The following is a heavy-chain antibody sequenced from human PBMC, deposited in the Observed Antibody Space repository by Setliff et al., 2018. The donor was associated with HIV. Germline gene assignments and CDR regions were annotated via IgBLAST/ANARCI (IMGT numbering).Heavy chain of an antibody. D-gene: IGHD1-1*01. CDR3: ATPHREREDDAFDI. Sequence: ASETLSLTCNVSGFSIGNFYYWGWVRQPPGKGLEWVGSMYPNGRTYYNPSVKSRVTISVDTSKNQFFLKLSSVTAADTATYYCATPHREREDDAFDIWGQGTKVTVSS. J-gene: IGHJ3*02. CDR2: MYPNGRT. V-gene: IGHV4-38-2*02. CDR1: GFSIGNFYY.